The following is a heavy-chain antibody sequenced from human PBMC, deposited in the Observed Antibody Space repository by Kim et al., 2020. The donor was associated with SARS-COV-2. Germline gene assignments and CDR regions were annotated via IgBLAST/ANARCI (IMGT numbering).Heavy chain of an antibody. J-gene: IGHJ4*02. CDR2: ISNSGTT. V-gene: IGHV4-59*08. CDR3: ARRGHGSGGGYLDS. CDR1: GASITKYY. D-gene: IGHD6-19*01. Sequence: SETLSLTCNVSGASITKYYWTWIRQPPGKGLQWLAYISNSGTTKYNSSLESRLTMSLDTSKNQLSLKLTSVTAADTAVYYCARRGHGSGGGYLDSWGQGT.